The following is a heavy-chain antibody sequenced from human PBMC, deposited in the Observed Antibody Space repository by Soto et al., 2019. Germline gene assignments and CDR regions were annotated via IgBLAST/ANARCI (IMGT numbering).Heavy chain of an antibody. J-gene: IGHJ4*02. V-gene: IGHV3-11*01. CDR2: ISSREVTI. D-gene: IGHD6-19*01. Sequence: QVQLVESGGGLVKPGGSLRLSCAASGFTFSNYYMAWIRQAPGKGLECLSYISSREVTIYYADSVKVRFTISRDNTKNSLYLQMSSLRDEDTGVYYCARVSASGWHVNGRDYFDSWGQGTLVTVSS. CDR3: ARVSASGWHVNGRDYFDS. CDR1: GFTFSNYY.